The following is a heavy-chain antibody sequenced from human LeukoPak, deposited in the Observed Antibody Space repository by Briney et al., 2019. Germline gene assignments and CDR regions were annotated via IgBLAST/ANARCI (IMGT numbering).Heavy chain of an antibody. D-gene: IGHD5-12*01. CDR2: IYYSGST. J-gene: IGHJ6*03. CDR3: ARACGYGKSKYMDV. CDR1: GGSISSYY. Sequence: SETLSLTCTVSGGSISSYYWSWIRQPPGKGLEWIGYIYYSGSTNYNPSLKSRVTISVDTSKNQFSLKLSSVTAADTAVYYCARACGYGKSKYMDVWGKGTTVTVSS. V-gene: IGHV4-59*01.